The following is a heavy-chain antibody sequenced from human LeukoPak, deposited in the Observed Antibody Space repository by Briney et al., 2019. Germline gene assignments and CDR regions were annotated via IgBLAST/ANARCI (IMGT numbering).Heavy chain of an antibody. V-gene: IGHV4-59*12. Sequence: SETLSLTCTVSGGSISSYYWSWIRQPPGKGLEWIGYIYYSGSTNYNPSLKSRVTISVDTSKNQFSLKLSSVTAADTAVYYCAKSARYYYDSRDYYYYGMDVWGQGTTVTVSS. J-gene: IGHJ6*02. CDR1: GGSISSYY. D-gene: IGHD3-22*01. CDR3: AKSARYYYDSRDYYYYGMDV. CDR2: IYYSGST.